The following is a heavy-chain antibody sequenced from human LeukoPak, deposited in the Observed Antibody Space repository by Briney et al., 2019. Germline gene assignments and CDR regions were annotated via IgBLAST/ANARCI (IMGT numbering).Heavy chain of an antibody. Sequence: SVKVSRKASGGTFSSYAISWVRQAPGQGLEWMGGIIPIFGTANYAQKFQGRVTITADESTSTAYMELSSLRSEDTAVYYCARGSQPSPRQYDILTGYKAPLDYWGQGTLVTVSS. D-gene: IGHD3-9*01. CDR2: IIPIFGTA. CDR1: GGTFSSYA. J-gene: IGHJ4*02. CDR3: ARGSQPSPRQYDILTGYKAPLDY. V-gene: IGHV1-69*01.